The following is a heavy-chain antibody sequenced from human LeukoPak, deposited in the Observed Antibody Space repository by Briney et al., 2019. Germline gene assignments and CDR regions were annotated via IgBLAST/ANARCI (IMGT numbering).Heavy chain of an antibody. CDR3: ARISGWYPDAFDI. CDR1: GYTFTSYA. J-gene: IGHJ3*02. CDR2: INPNSGGT. Sequence: ASVKVSCKASGYTFTSYAMNWVRQAPGQGLEWMGWINPNSGGTNYAQKFQGRVTMTRDTSISTAYMELSRLRSDDTAVYYCARISGWYPDAFDIWGQGTMVTVSS. V-gene: IGHV1-2*02. D-gene: IGHD6-19*01.